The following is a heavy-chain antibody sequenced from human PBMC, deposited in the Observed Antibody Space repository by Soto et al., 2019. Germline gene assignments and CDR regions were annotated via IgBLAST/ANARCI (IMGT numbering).Heavy chain of an antibody. CDR2: IRSKANSYAT. CDR3: TKYYDILTGYSPLDY. CDR1: GFTFSGSA. J-gene: IGHJ4*02. D-gene: IGHD3-9*01. Sequence: PGGSLRLSCAASGFTFSGSAMHWVRQASGKGLEWVGRIRSKANSYATAYAASVKGRFTISRDDSKNTAYLQMNSLKTEDTSVYYCTKYYDILTGYSPLDYWGQGTLVTV. V-gene: IGHV3-73*01.